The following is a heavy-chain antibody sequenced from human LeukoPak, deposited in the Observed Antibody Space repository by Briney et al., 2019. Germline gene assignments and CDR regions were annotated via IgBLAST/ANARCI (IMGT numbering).Heavy chain of an antibody. CDR3: ARDNWNDDSFFDY. CDR1: GGSISSYY. CDR2: IYYSGST. Sequence: PSETLSLTCTVSGGSISSYYWSWIRQPPGKGLEWIAYIYYSGSTNYNPSLKSRVTISVDTSKNQFSLKLSSVTAADTAVYYCARDNWNDDSFFDYWGQGTLVTVSS. D-gene: IGHD1-20*01. V-gene: IGHV4-59*01. J-gene: IGHJ4*02.